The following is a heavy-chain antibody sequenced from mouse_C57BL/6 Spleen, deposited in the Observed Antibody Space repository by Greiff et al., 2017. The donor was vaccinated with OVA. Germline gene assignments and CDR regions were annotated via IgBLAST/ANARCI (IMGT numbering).Heavy chain of an antibody. V-gene: IGHV5-15*01. CDR3: ARGYNGYDGYFDY. Sequence: EVKLMESGGGLVQPGGSLKLSCAASGFTFSDYGMAWVRQAPRKGPEWVAFISNLAYSIYYADTVTGRFTISRENAKNTLYLEMSSLRSEDTAMYYCARGYNGYDGYFDYWGQGTTLTVSS. J-gene: IGHJ2*01. CDR2: ISNLAYSI. D-gene: IGHD2-2*01. CDR1: GFTFSDYG.